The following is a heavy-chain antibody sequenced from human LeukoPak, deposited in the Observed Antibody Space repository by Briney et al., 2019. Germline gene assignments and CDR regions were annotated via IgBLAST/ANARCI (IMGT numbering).Heavy chain of an antibody. CDR1: GFTFSSYA. D-gene: IGHD6-13*01. Sequence: PGGSLRLSCAASGFTFSSYATSWVRQAPGKGLEWVSAISGSGGSTYYADSVKGRFTISRDNSKNTLYLQMNSLRAEDTAVYYCASYSSSWYMFFDYWGQGTLVTVSS. J-gene: IGHJ4*02. CDR2: ISGSGGST. V-gene: IGHV3-23*01. CDR3: ASYSSSWYMFFDY.